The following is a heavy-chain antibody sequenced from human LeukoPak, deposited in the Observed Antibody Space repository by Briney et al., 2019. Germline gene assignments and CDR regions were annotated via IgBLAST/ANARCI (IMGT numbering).Heavy chain of an antibody. D-gene: IGHD4-17*01. CDR1: GYTVSSYD. CDR2: IGTAGDT. J-gene: IGHJ2*01. CDR3: ARSYGDYAGWYFDL. Sequence: GGSLRLSCAASGYTVSSYDMHWVRQATGKGLEWVSAIGTAGDTYYPGSVKGRFTISGENAKNSLYLQMNSLRAGDTAVYYCARSYGDYAGWYFDLWGRGTLVTVSS. V-gene: IGHV3-13*01.